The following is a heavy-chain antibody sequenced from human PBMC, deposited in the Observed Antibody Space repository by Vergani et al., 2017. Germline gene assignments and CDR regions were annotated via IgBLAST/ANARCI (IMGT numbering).Heavy chain of an antibody. D-gene: IGHD3-9*01. J-gene: IGHJ5*02. Sequence: VQLVESGGGVVQPGRSLRLSCAASGFTFSGSAMHWVRQASGKGLEWVGRIRSKANSYATAYAASVKGRFTISRDDSKNTAYLQMNSLKTEDTAVYYCTRGIDYNWFDPWGQGTLVTVSS. CDR1: GFTFSGSA. CDR2: IRSKANSYAT. CDR3: TRGIDYNWFDP. V-gene: IGHV3-73*01.